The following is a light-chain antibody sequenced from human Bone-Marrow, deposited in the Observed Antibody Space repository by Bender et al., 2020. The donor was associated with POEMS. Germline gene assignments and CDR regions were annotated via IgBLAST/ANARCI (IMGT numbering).Light chain of an antibody. J-gene: IGLJ3*02. CDR2: SDN. CDR1: NSNIGTNA. Sequence: QSVLTQPPSASGTPGQRVTISCSGSNSNIGTNAVNWYQQFPGTAPKPLIYSDNPRPSGVPDLFYAFKSGTSASLAISELQSEDEADYYCAAWDAGLSGGVFGGGTKLTVL. V-gene: IGLV1-44*01. CDR3: AAWDAGLSGGV.